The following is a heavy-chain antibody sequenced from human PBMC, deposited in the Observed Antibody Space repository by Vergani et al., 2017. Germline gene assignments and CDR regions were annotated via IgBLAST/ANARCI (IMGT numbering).Heavy chain of an antibody. D-gene: IGHD2-15*01. CDR1: GYTLTELS. CDR3: ARSDCSGGSCYHFGY. CDR2: FDPEDGET. J-gene: IGHJ4*02. V-gene: IGHV1-24*01. Sequence: QVQLVQSGAEVKKPGSSVKVSCKASGYTLTELSMHWVRQAPGKGLEWMGGFDPEDGETIYAQKFQGRVTITADESTSTAYMELSSLRSEDTAVYYCARSDCSGGSCYHFGYWGQGTLVTVSS.